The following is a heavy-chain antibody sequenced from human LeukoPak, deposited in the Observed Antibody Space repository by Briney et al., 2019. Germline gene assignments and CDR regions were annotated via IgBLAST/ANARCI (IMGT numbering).Heavy chain of an antibody. CDR1: GGTFSSYA. Sequence: SVKVSCKASGGTFSSYAISWVRQAPGQGLEWMGGIIPIFGTANYAQKFQGRVTITADESTSTAYMELSSLGSEDTAVYYCARGRFLEWLSHYYYYGMDVWGQGTTVTVSS. V-gene: IGHV1-69*13. CDR2: IIPIFGTA. J-gene: IGHJ6*02. CDR3: ARGRFLEWLSHYYYYGMDV. D-gene: IGHD3-3*01.